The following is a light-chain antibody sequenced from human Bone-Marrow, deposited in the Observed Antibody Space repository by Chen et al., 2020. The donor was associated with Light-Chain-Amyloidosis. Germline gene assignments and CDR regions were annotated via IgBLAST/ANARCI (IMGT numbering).Light chain of an antibody. CDR2: DAS. Sequence: IVLTQSPATLSLSPGERATLSCRASQSVDSYLAWYQQKPGQAPRLLIFDASNRATGIPARFSGGGSGTDFTLTISSLEPEDFAVYYCQQRRNWPRTFGQGTKVDIK. V-gene: IGKV3-11*01. CDR1: QSVDSY. J-gene: IGKJ1*01. CDR3: QQRRNWPRT.